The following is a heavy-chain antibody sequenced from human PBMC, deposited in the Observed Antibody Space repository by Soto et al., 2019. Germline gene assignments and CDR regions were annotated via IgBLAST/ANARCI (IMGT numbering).Heavy chain of an antibody. V-gene: IGHV3-72*01. Sequence: GGSLRLSCAASGFTFSDHYIDWVRQAPGKGLERVGRTRNQAHSYNTEYAASVKGRFTISRDNSKNSVYLQMNSLRTEDTAVYYCVRVHSGTYTFDYWGQGTLVTAPQ. CDR1: GFTFSDHY. CDR2: TRNQAHSYNT. CDR3: VRVHSGTYTFDY. J-gene: IGHJ4*02. D-gene: IGHD1-26*01.